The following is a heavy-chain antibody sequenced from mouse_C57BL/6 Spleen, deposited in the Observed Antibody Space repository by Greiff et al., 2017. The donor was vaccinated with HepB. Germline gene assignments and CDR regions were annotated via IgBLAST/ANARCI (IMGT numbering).Heavy chain of an antibody. J-gene: IGHJ2*01. D-gene: IGHD2-14*01. CDR1: GYTFTSYW. V-gene: IGHV1-64*01. Sequence: QVQLQQPGAELVKPGASVKLSCKASGYTFTSYWMHWVKQRPGQGLEWIGMIHPNSGSTNYNEKFKSKATLTVDTSSSTAYLQLSSLTYEDAAVYYCVTGYDCDDWGQGTTLTVSS. CDR2: IHPNSGST. CDR3: VTGYDCDD.